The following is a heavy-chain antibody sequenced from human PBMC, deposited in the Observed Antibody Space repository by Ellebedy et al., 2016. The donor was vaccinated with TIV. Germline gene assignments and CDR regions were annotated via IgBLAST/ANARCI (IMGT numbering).Heavy chain of an antibody. D-gene: IGHD2-2*02. V-gene: IGHV4-34*01. CDR3: AKWTVGYCSSASCYTGDY. CDR1: GGSFNNYY. Sequence: MPSETLSLTCAVYGGSFNNYYWSWIRQLPGKGLEWIGEFNLGGTTNYNPSLKSRVTISVDTSKNQFSLKLNSVTAADTAVYYCAKWTVGYCSSASCYTGDYWGQGVRVTVSS. J-gene: IGHJ4*02. CDR2: FNLGGTT.